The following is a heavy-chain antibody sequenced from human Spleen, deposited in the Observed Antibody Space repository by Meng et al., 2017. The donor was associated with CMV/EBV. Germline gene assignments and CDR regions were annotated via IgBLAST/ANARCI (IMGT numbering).Heavy chain of an antibody. V-gene: IGHV4-34*01. CDR2: INHSGST. CDR3: ARVDIVVVPAAIRAYYYYGMDV. Sequence: SETLSLTCAIYGGSFSGYYWSWIRQPPGKGLEWIGEINHSGSTNYNPSLKSRVTVSADTSKNQFSLKLSSVTAADTAVYYCARVDIVVVPAAIRAYYYYGMDVWGQGTTVTVSS. J-gene: IGHJ6*02. CDR1: GGSFSGYY. D-gene: IGHD2-2*02.